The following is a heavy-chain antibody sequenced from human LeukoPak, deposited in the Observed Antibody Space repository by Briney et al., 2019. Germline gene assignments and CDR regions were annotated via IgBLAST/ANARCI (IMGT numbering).Heavy chain of an antibody. Sequence: GGSLRLSCAASGFTFSSYCMNWVRQASGKGLEWVSSISSSSSYIYYADSVKGRFTISRDNAKNSLYLQMNSLRAEDTAVYYCARWKSGYGSFDYWGQGTLVTVSS. CDR1: GFTFSSYC. V-gene: IGHV3-21*01. CDR3: ARWKSGYGSFDY. CDR2: ISSSSSYI. J-gene: IGHJ4*02. D-gene: IGHD3-22*01.